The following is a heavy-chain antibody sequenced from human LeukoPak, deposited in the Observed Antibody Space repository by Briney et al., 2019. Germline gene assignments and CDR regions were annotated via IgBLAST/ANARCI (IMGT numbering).Heavy chain of an antibody. D-gene: IGHD3-22*01. CDR3: AKNYYSDTSSYFRYAFDI. J-gene: IGHJ3*02. CDR1: GFTFDDYA. CDR2: ISWNSGSI. Sequence: GGSLRLSCAASGFTFDDYAMHWVRQAPGKGLEWVSGISWNSGSIGYADSVKGRFTISRDNAKNSLYLQMNSLRAEDTAVYYCAKNYYSDTSSYFRYAFDIWGQGTVVTVSS. V-gene: IGHV3-9*01.